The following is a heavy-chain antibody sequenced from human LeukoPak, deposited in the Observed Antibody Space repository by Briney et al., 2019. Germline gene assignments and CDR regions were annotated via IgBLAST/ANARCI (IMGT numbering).Heavy chain of an antibody. D-gene: IGHD1-26*01. CDR2: IWYDGSNE. J-gene: IGHJ3*01. V-gene: IGHV3-33*06. Sequence: GRSLRLSCAASGFTFSRYGMHWVRQAPGKGLEWVAVIWYDGSNEYYADSVKGRFTIFRDNSKNTLHLQMNSLGADDTAVYYCAKAFQRGWERDAFAFWGQGTLVTVSS. CDR1: GFTFSRYG. CDR3: AKAFQRGWERDAFAF.